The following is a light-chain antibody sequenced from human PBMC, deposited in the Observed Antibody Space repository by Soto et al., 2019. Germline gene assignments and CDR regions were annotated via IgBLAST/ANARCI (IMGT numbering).Light chain of an antibody. V-gene: IGKV4-1*01. Sequence: DIVMTQSPDSLAVSLGERATINCKSSQSVLYSSNNKNYLVWYQQKPGQPPKLLIDWASTRVSGVPDRFSGSGSGTDFTLTISRLQAEDVAVYYCQQYYAIPYTFGQGTKLEIK. CDR1: QSVLYSSNNKNY. CDR3: QQYYAIPYT. J-gene: IGKJ2*01. CDR2: WAS.